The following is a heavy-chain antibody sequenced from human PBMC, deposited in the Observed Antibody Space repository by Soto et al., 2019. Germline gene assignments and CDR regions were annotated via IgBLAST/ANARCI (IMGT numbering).Heavy chain of an antibody. CDR1: GGSISSYY. D-gene: IGHD2-21*02. Sequence: QVQLQESGPGLVKPSETLSLTCTVSGGSISSYYWSWIRQPPGKGLGGMGYIYYSGSTNYNPSLKSRVTISADTSKNPFSLKLSSVTAAATAVYYCARVLDCGGDCSGFDPWGQGTLVTVSS. V-gene: IGHV4-59*01. J-gene: IGHJ5*02. CDR2: IYYSGST. CDR3: ARVLDCGGDCSGFDP.